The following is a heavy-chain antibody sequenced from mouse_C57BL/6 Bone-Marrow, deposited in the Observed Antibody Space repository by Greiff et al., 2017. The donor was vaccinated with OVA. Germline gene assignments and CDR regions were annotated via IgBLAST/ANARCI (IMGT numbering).Heavy chain of an antibody. D-gene: IGHD4-1*01. J-gene: IGHJ2*01. CDR1: GYTFTDYY. V-gene: IGHV1-26*01. Sequence: VQLQQSGPELVKPGASVKISCKASGYTFTDYYMNWVKQSHGKSLEWIGDINPNNGGTSYNQKFKGKATLTVDKSSSTAYMELRSLTSEDSAVYYCARGTGTEDYFDYWGQGTTLTVSS. CDR3: ARGTGTEDYFDY. CDR2: INPNNGGT.